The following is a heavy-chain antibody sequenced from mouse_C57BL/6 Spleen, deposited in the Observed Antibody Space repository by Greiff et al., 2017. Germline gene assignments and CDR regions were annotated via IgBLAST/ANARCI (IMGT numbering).Heavy chain of an antibody. V-gene: IGHV1-15*01. CDR1: GYTFTDYE. Sequence: QVQLQQSGAELVRPGASVTLSCKASGYTFTDYEMHWVKQTPVHGLEWIGAIDPETGGTAYNQKFKGKAILTADKSSSTAYMELRSLTSEDSAVYYCTLSTMITYFDYGGQGTTLTVSS. J-gene: IGHJ2*01. D-gene: IGHD2-4*01. CDR3: TLSTMITYFDY. CDR2: IDPETGGT.